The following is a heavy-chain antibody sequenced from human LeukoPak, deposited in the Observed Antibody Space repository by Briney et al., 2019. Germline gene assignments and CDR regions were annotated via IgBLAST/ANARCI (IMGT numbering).Heavy chain of an antibody. V-gene: IGHV3-48*01. Sequence: GGSLRLSCAASGFTFSRYSINWVRQAPGKGLEWISYISSSSITIYYADSVKGRFTIYRDNAKNSLYLQMNSLRAEDTAVYYCARYCSGGSCHWGQGTLVTVSS. CDR1: GFTFSRYS. CDR2: ISSSSITI. CDR3: ARYCSGGSCH. J-gene: IGHJ4*02. D-gene: IGHD2-15*01.